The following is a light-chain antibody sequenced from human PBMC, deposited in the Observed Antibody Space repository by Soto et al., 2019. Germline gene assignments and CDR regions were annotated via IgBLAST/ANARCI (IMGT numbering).Light chain of an antibody. Sequence: QSVLTQPPSASGTPGQSVTISCSGSSSNIGSNTVNWYQQLPRTAPKLLIYSSNQRPSGVPDRFSGSKSGTSASLAISGLQSEDEADYYCATWDDSLNGVVFGGGTKLTV. CDR2: SSN. V-gene: IGLV1-44*01. CDR3: ATWDDSLNGVV. CDR1: SSNIGSNT. J-gene: IGLJ2*01.